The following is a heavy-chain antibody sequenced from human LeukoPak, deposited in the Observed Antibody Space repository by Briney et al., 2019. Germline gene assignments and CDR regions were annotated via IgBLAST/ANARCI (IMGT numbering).Heavy chain of an antibody. D-gene: IGHD3-22*01. Sequence: GGSLRLSCAASGFTFSSYAMHWVRQAPGMGLEWVAVISYDGSNKYYADSVKGRFTISRDNSKNTLYLQMNSLRAEDTAVYYCARGSFYDSSGYLYGMDVWGQGTTVTVSS. CDR1: GFTFSSYA. CDR2: ISYDGSNK. J-gene: IGHJ6*02. V-gene: IGHV3-30-3*01. CDR3: ARGSFYDSSGYLYGMDV.